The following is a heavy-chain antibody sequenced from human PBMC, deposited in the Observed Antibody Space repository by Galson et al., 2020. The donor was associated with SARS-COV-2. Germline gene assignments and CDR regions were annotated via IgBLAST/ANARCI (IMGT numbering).Heavy chain of an antibody. D-gene: IGHD1-26*01. J-gene: IGHJ4*02. CDR2: ISYDGTT. Sequence: SQTLSLTCAVSIGSMTSHYWSWIRQAPGQGLEWIGYISYDGTTTYNPSLQSRVTISIDTSKNQFSLRLTSVTAADTALYYCAKLAEGRRSSVDYWGQGTRVTVSS. CDR3: AKLAEGRRSSVDY. V-gene: IGHV4-59*08. CDR1: IGSMTSHY.